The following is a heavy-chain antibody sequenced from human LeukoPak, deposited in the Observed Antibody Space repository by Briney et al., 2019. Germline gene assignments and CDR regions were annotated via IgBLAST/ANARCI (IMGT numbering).Heavy chain of an antibody. J-gene: IGHJ4*02. CDR2: IYTSGST. Sequence: SETLSLTCTVSGGSISSGSYYWSWIRQPAGKGLEWIGRIYTSGSTNYNPSLKSRVTISVDTSKNQFSLKLSSVTAADTAVYYRHSVRGVRDYWGQGTLVTVSS. CDR3: HSVRGVRDY. CDR1: GGSISSGSYY. V-gene: IGHV4-61*02. D-gene: IGHD3-10*02.